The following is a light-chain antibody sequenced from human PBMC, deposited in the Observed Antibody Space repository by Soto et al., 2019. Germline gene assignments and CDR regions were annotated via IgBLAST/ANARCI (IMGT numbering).Light chain of an antibody. J-gene: IGLJ3*02. CDR1: SSDVGGYNY. CDR3: ISYRSGSTLV. CDR2: EVT. Sequence: QSALTQPASVSGSPGQSISISCTGTSSDVGGYNYVSWYQQHPGKAPKLIIYEVTNRPPGVSNRFSGSKSGNTASLTIFGLQAEDEADYYCISYRSGSTLVFGGGTKLTVL. V-gene: IGLV2-14*01.